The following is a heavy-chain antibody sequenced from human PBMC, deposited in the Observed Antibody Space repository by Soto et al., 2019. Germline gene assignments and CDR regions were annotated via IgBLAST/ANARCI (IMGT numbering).Heavy chain of an antibody. CDR3: AREPYSSGWYDYYYYGMDV. V-gene: IGHV6-1*01. D-gene: IGHD6-19*01. CDR2: TYYRSKWYN. CDR1: GDSVSSNSAA. Sequence: SQTLSLTCAISGDSVSSNSAAWNWIRQSRSRGLEWLGRTYYRSKWYNDYAVSVKSRITINPDTSKNQFSLQLNSVTPEDTAVYYCAREPYSSGWYDYYYYGMDVWGQGTTVTV. J-gene: IGHJ6*02.